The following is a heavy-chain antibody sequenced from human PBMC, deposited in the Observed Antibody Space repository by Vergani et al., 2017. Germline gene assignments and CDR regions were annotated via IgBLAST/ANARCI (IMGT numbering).Heavy chain of an antibody. V-gene: IGHV3-23*01. Sequence: EVHLLESGGGLVQPGGSRRLSCAGAGFTFDTYTMAYVRQAPGTGLEWVATISSGGGDLFYADSVTGRFTISRDNSTNTLFLPMNSLKDADTAVYYCTTSWVLYYLHGEYFQYWGRGTLVSVSS. D-gene: IGHD3-10*01. J-gene: IGHJ1*01. CDR2: ISSGGGDL. CDR3: TTSWVLYYLHGEYFQY. CDR1: GFTFDTYT.